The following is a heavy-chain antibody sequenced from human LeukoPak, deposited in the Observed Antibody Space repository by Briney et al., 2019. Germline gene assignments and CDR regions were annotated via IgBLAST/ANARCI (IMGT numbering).Heavy chain of an antibody. CDR1: GFTFSSYA. Sequence: PGRSLRLSCAASGFTFSSYAMHWVRQAPGKGLEWVAVISYDGSNKYYADSVKGRFTITRDNSKNTLYLQMNSLRAEDTAVYYCARAPIGSDYVEGAFDIWGQGTMVTVSS. CDR3: ARAPIGSDYVEGAFDI. J-gene: IGHJ3*02. CDR2: ISYDGSNK. D-gene: IGHD4-17*01. V-gene: IGHV3-30-3*01.